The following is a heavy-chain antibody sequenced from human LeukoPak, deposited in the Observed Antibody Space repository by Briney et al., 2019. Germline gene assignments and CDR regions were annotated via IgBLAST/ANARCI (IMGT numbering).Heavy chain of an antibody. CDR1: GGSISSYY. Sequence: PSETLSLTCTVSGGSISSYYWSWIRQPPGKGLEWIGYIYYSGSTNYNPSLKSRVTISVDTSKNQFSLKLSSVTAADTAVYYCVLLRDQYNWFDPWGQGTLVTVSS. CDR3: VLLRDQYNWFDP. D-gene: IGHD4-17*01. J-gene: IGHJ5*02. CDR2: IYYSGST. V-gene: IGHV4-59*12.